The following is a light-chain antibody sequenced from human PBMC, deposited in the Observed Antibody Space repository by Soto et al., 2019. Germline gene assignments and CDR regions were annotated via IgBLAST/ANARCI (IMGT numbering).Light chain of an antibody. CDR2: KVS. V-gene: IGKV2-30*01. CDR1: HSLVYSDGGAQ. Sequence: DGVRTQWPLSLPVTLGQTASTSWRSSHSLVYSDGGAQVNWFQQRPGQSPRRLIYKVSDRDSGGADRFSGSGSGTDFTLKISRVAAEDVGVYYCMQFTHWPWTLGQGTKV. J-gene: IGKJ1*01. CDR3: MQFTHWPWT.